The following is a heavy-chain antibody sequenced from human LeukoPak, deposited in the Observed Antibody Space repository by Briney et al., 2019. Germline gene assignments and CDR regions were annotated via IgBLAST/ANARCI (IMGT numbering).Heavy chain of an antibody. CDR2: VYYSGST. D-gene: IGHD5-24*01. Sequence: SETLSLTCTVSGGSIGIYYWTWIRQPPGKGLEWIGCVYYSGSTNYNPSLKSRVTISIDTSKNQFSLNLSSVTAADTAVYYCAREMATSSQFDYWGQGTLVTVSS. V-gene: IGHV4-59*01. J-gene: IGHJ4*02. CDR1: GGSIGIYY. CDR3: AREMATSSQFDY.